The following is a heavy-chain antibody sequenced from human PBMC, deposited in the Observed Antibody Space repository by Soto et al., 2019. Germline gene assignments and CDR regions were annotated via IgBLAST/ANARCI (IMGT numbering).Heavy chain of an antibody. CDR2: ISSSSSYI. Sequence: PGGSLRLSCAASGFTFSSYSMNWVRQAPGKGLEWVSSISSSSSYIYYADSVKGRFTISRENAKNSLYLQMNSLRAEDTAEYYRARGMSYGSGSRWFDPWGQGTLVTVSS. CDR3: ARGMSYGSGSRWFDP. V-gene: IGHV3-21*01. D-gene: IGHD3-10*01. J-gene: IGHJ5*02. CDR1: GFTFSSYS.